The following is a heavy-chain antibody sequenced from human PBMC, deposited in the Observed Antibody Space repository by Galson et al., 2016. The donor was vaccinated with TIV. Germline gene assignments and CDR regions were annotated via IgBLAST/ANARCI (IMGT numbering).Heavy chain of an antibody. J-gene: IGHJ6*02. CDR1: GYTFTKYG. D-gene: IGHD5-18*01. CDR3: AVDRNTAFDTYPFYYGMAD. V-gene: IGHV1-18*01. CDR2: IGTSNGQT. Sequence: SVKVSCKASGYTFTKYGISWVRRARGQGLEWMGWIGTSNGQTEYAQKFQGRVAMTTDTDTSTVYMELRSLGSDDTALYYCAVDRNTAFDTYPFYYGMADWGQGTTVIVSS.